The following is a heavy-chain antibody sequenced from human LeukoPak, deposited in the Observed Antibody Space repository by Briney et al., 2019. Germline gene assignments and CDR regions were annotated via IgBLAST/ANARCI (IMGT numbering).Heavy chain of an antibody. J-gene: IGHJ3*02. CDR1: GGSISGYY. CDR3: AREGVKVLGDASDI. V-gene: IGHV4-59*01. CDR2: IYYSGST. D-gene: IGHD3-10*01. Sequence: SETLSLTCTVSGGSISGYYWSWIRQPPGKGLEWIGYIYYSGSTNYNPSLKSRVTISVDTSKNQFSLNLTSVTAEDTAVYYCAREGVKVLGDASDIRGQRKLVTVSS.